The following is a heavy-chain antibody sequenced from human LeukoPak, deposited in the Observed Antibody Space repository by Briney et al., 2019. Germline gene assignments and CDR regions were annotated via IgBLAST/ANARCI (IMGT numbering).Heavy chain of an antibody. V-gene: IGHV3-30*04. D-gene: IGHD2-15*01. CDR2: ISYDGSNK. J-gene: IGHJ4*02. CDR3: ANSERVVAATLDY. CDR1: GFTFSSYA. Sequence: GGSLRLSCAASGFTFSSYAMHWVRQAPGKGLEWVAVISYDGSNKYYADSVKGRFTISRDNSKNTLYLQMNSLRAEDTAVYYCANSERVVAATLDYWGQGTLVTVPS.